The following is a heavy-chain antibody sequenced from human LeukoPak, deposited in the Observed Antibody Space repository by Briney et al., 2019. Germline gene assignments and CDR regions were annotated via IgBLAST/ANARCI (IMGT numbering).Heavy chain of an antibody. V-gene: IGHV4-38-2*01. J-gene: IGHJ3*01. CDR1: DFSICTGYY. Sequence: SETLSLTCALSDFSICTGYYGGWIRQPPGKGLEWIGSIYHSGSTHYNPSLKSRITISIDTSKSQFSLELRSVTAADTAVYYCARTATVPTGSEALALWGQGTMLTVSS. CDR3: ARTATVPTGSEALAL. CDR2: IYHSGST. D-gene: IGHD4-17*01.